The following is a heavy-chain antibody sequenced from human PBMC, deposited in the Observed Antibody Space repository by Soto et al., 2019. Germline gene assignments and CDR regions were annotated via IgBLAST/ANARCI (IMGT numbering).Heavy chain of an antibody. Sequence: QLQLQESGPGLVKPSETLSLTCIVSGGSISSSSYYWGWIRQPPGKGLEWIGNFYYSGSTYYNPSLKSRVTISVDTSKNPFSLKLSSVTAADTAVYYCARRSTWYEAFDIWGQGTMVTVSS. CDR1: GGSISSSSYY. D-gene: IGHD6-13*01. CDR2: FYYSGST. CDR3: ARRSTWYEAFDI. J-gene: IGHJ3*02. V-gene: IGHV4-39*01.